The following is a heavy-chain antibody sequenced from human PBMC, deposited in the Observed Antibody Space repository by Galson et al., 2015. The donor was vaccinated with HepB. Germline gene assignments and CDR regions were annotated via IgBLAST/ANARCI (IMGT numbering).Heavy chain of an antibody. Sequence: SVKVSCKVSGYTFTSYYMHWVRQAPGQGLEWTGIINPSGGSTSYAQKFQGRVTMTRDTSTSTVYMELSSLRSEDTAVYYCTRGPPNYCSSTSCYTQPSYYNYYYYMDVWGKGTTVTVSS. CDR3: TRGPPNYCSSTSCYTQPSYYNYYYYMDV. J-gene: IGHJ6*03. CDR1: GYTFTSYY. CDR2: INPSGGST. D-gene: IGHD2-2*02. V-gene: IGHV1-46*01.